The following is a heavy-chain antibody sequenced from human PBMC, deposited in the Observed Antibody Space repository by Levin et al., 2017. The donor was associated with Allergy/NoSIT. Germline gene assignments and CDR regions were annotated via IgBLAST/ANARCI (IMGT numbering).Heavy chain of an antibody. V-gene: IGHV5-51*01. D-gene: IGHD2-15*01. CDR1: GYSFTNYW. J-gene: IGHJ4*02. CDR3: ARRGEYCSAGSCYSGGAFDY. CDR2: IYPGDSDT. Sequence: GGSLRLSCKASGYSFTNYWIGWVRQMPGKGLEWMGIIYPGDSDTRYSPSFQGQVTISADKSTSTAYLQWLSLKASDTAMYFCARRGEYCSAGSCYSGGAFDYWGQGTLVTVSS.